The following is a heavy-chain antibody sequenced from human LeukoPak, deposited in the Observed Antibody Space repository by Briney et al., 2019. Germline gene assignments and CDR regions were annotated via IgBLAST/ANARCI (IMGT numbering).Heavy chain of an antibody. CDR1: GFTVSSNY. V-gene: IGHV3-66*04. J-gene: IGHJ4*02. Sequence: GGSLRLSCVASGFTVSSNYMTWVRQAPGKGLEWVSVIYSGAGTNYADSVKGRFTISRDNSKNTLYLQMNSLRAEDTAVYYCAKPLYCSSTSCYYFDYWGQGTLVTVSS. CDR2: IYSGAGT. CDR3: AKPLYCSSTSCYYFDY. D-gene: IGHD2-2*01.